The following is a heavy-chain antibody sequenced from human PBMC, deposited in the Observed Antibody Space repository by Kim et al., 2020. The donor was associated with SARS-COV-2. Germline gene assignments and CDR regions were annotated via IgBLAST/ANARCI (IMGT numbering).Heavy chain of an antibody. CDR3: ARGYYGDYIIDY. J-gene: IGHJ4*02. CDR2: ISSSSSTI. Sequence: GGSLRLSCAASGFTFSSYSMNWVHQAPGKGLEWVSYISSSSSTIYYADSVKGRFTISRDNAKNSLYLQMNTLRDEDTAVYYCARGYYGDYIIDYWGQGTLVTVSS. V-gene: IGHV3-48*02. CDR1: GFTFSSYS. D-gene: IGHD4-17*01.